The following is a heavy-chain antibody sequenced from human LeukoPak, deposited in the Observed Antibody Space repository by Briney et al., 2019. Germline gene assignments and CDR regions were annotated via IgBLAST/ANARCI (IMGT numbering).Heavy chain of an antibody. D-gene: IGHD3-10*01. V-gene: IGHV3-23*01. J-gene: IGHJ6*02. CDR3: ATGLGETGHYAFYYGMDV. Sequence: GGSLRLSCAASGFTFSSYAMSWVRQAPGKGLEWVSAISGSGGSTYYADSVKGRFTMSRDNAKNSLYLQMNSLRAEDTAVYYCATGLGETGHYAFYYGMDVWGQGTTVIVSS. CDR1: GFTFSSYA. CDR2: ISGSGGST.